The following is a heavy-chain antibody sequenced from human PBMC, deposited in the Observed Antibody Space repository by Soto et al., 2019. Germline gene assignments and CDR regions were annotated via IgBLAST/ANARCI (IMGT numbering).Heavy chain of an antibody. CDR2: MSGSGGNT. V-gene: IGHV3-23*01. CDR3: AKDSRRDCSTTTCYLFDY. CDR1: GFTFTTYA. Sequence: DVQLLESGGGLVQPGGSLRLSCATSGFTFTTYAMSWVRQAPGKGLEWVSSMSGSGGNTYYANSVKGRFTISRDNSENTLYLQMNSLRAEDAAVYYYAKDSRRDCSTTTCYLFDYWGQGTLVTVS. J-gene: IGHJ4*02. D-gene: IGHD2-2*01.